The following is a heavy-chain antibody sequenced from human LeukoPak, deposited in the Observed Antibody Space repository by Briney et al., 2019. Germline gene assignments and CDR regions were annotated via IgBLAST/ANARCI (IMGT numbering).Heavy chain of an antibody. CDR2: ISSGGTNI. V-gene: IGHV3-21*01. Sequence: GGSLRLSCAASGFTFSIYSMNWVRQAPGKGLEWVSCISSGGTNIYYADSVRGRSTISRDNAKNSLYLQMNSLRAEDTAVYYCAREDYDILTGYSRGNWFDPWGQGTLVTVSS. J-gene: IGHJ5*02. D-gene: IGHD3-9*01. CDR3: AREDYDILTGYSRGNWFDP. CDR1: GFTFSIYS.